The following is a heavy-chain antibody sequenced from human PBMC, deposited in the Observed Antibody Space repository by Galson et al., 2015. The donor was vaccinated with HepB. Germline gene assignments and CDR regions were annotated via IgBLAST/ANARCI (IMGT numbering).Heavy chain of an antibody. Sequence: SLRLSCAASGFTFSTYDMNWVRQAPGKGLERVSVITSGGGITKYADSVRGRFTISRDDSKNTLYLRMNSLTAEDTAVYYCAKKMGGSTTPFDSWGQGTLVTVSS. V-gene: IGHV3-23*01. D-gene: IGHD1-26*01. CDR1: GFTFSTYD. CDR2: ITSGGGIT. J-gene: IGHJ4*02. CDR3: AKKMGGSTTPFDS.